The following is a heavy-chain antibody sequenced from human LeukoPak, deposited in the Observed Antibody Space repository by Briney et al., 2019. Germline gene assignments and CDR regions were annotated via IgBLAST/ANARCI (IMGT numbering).Heavy chain of an antibody. J-gene: IGHJ2*01. V-gene: IGHV3-30*04. CDR1: GFTFSNYA. D-gene: IGHD1-14*01. CDR3: ARANPADFNL. CDR2: TSYDGNNE. Sequence: GGSLRLSCAASGFTFSNYAMHWVRQAPGKGLEYVALTSYDGNNEYYADSVEGRFTISRDNAKNTVHLQMNSLRDDDTAVYYCARANPADFNLWGRGTLVTVSS.